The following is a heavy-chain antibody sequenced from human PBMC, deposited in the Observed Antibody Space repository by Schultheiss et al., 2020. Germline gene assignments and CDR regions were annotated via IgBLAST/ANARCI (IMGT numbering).Heavy chain of an antibody. Sequence: ASVKVSCKASGYTFTSYYMHWVRQAPGQGLEWMGWISAYNAKTKYAQNFQGRVTMTTDTSTNTAYIELRGLRSDDTAVYYCAREGLDCSAGSCWSYGMDVWGQGTTVTGSS. CDR3: AREGLDCSAGSCWSYGMDV. D-gene: IGHD2-15*01. V-gene: IGHV1-18*04. CDR2: ISAYNAKT. CDR1: GYTFTSYY. J-gene: IGHJ6*02.